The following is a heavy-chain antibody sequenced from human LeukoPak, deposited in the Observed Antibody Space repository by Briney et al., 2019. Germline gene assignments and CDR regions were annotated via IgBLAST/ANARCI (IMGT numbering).Heavy chain of an antibody. V-gene: IGHV3-23*01. CDR3: ARDWRRGYYFDY. Sequence: GGSLRLSCAASGFTFSSYGMSWVRQAPGKGLEWVSTISNSGARTYYADSVKGRFTISRDNAKNSLYLQMNSLRAEDTAVYYCARDWRRGYYFDYWGQGTLVTVSS. D-gene: IGHD3-16*01. CDR1: GFTFSSYG. CDR2: ISNSGART. J-gene: IGHJ4*02.